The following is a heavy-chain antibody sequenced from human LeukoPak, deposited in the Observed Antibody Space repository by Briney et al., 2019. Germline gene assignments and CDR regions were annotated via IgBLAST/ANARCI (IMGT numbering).Heavy chain of an antibody. Sequence: PSETLSLTCTVSGGTISSYYWNWIRQPPGKGLEWIGYIHYSGSTKYNPSLKSRVTISVDTSKNQFSLKLSSVTAADTAVYYCVRRLAVTGKYYFDYWGQGTLVTVSS. J-gene: IGHJ4*02. CDR2: IHYSGST. D-gene: IGHD6-19*01. CDR3: VRRLAVTGKYYFDY. CDR1: GGTISSYY. V-gene: IGHV4-59*08.